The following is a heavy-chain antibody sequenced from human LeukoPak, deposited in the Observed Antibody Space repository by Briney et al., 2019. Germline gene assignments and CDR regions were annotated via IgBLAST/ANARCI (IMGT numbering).Heavy chain of an antibody. CDR3: AAGGQLRYFDWLLPEPYYFDY. CDR1: GFTFTSSA. D-gene: IGHD3-9*01. J-gene: IGHJ4*02. Sequence: GTSVKVSCKASGFTFTSSAVQWVRQARGQRLEWIGWIVVGSGNTNYAQKFQERATITRDMSTSTAYMELSSLRSEDTAVYYCAAGGQLRYFDWLLPEPYYFDYWGQGTLVTVSS. CDR2: IVVGSGNT. V-gene: IGHV1-58*01.